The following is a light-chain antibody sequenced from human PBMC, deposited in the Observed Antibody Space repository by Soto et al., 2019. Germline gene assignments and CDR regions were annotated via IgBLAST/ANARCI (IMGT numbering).Light chain of an antibody. J-gene: IGKJ1*01. Sequence: QLTHAPASLSVYRDDRVTLTCRASQSISSWLAWYQQKPGKAHKLLIYKASSLESGAPSRFSGSGSGTEFTLTISSLQPDDFATYYCQQDNCYSRRFGQVGKVDIK. V-gene: IGKV1-5*03. CDR2: KAS. CDR3: QQDNCYSRR. CDR1: QSISSW.